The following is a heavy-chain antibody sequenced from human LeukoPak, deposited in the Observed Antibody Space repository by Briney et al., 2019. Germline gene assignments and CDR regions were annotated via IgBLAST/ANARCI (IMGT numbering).Heavy chain of an antibody. CDR2: IYYSGST. Sequence: PSETLSLTCTVSGGSISSYYWSWIRRPPGKGLEWIGYIYYSGSTNYNPSLKSRVTISVDTSKNQFSLKLSSVTAADTAVYYCASSCSGGSCSTPTRLDYWGQGTLVIVSS. CDR1: GGSISSYY. V-gene: IGHV4-59*12. CDR3: ASSCSGGSCSTPTRLDY. J-gene: IGHJ4*02. D-gene: IGHD2-15*01.